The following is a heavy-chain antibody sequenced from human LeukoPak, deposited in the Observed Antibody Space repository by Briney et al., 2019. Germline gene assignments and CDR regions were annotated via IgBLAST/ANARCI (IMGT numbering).Heavy chain of an antibody. D-gene: IGHD3-10*01. CDR2: IYYSGST. Sequence: WVRQPPGKGLEWLGYIYYSGSTYYNPSLKSRVTISVDTSKNQFSLKLSSVTAADTAVYYCARDYGSGSYPYFDYWGQGTLVTVSS. CDR3: ARDYGSGSYPYFDY. V-gene: IGHV4-30-4*01. J-gene: IGHJ4*02.